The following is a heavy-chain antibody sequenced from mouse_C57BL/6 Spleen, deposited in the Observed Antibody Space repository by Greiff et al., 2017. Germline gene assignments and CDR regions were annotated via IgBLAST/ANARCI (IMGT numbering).Heavy chain of an antibody. CDR2: FHPYNDDT. Sequence: VQRVESGAELVKPGASVKMSCKASGYTFTTYPIEWMKQNHGKSLEWIGNFHPYNDDTKYNEKFKGKATLTVEKSSSTVYLELSRLTSDDSAVYYCARSGSSGYPFAYWGQGTLVTVSA. V-gene: IGHV1-47*01. J-gene: IGHJ3*01. CDR1: GYTFTTYP. D-gene: IGHD3-2*02. CDR3: ARSGSSGYPFAY.